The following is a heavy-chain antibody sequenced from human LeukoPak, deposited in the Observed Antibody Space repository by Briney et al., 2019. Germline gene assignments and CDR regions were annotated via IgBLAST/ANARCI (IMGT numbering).Heavy chain of an antibody. V-gene: IGHV3-74*01. CDR1: GFTFGNHW. CDR3: VRDGVGAPPFDY. D-gene: IGHD1-26*01. Sequence: PGGSLRLSCAASGFTFGNHWMHWVRQTPGKGLVWVSRIKGDGSSISHADSVKGRFTISRDNAKNTLDLQMNNLRVEDTAVYYCVRDGVGAPPFDYWGEGVLVTVSS. J-gene: IGHJ4*02. CDR2: IKGDGSSI.